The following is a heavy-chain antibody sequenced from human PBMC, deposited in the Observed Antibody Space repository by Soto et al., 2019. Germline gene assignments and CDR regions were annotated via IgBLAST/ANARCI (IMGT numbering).Heavy chain of an antibody. CDR1: GYTFTSYA. CDR3: AREHGGSGRSPGSDY. D-gene: IGHD6-19*01. J-gene: IGHJ4*02. V-gene: IGHV1-69*13. CDR2: IIAVIGTA. Sequence: SVKVSCKASGYTFTSYAMHWVRQAPGQGLEWMGGIIAVIGTAKYAQKFQGRVTITADESTSTAYMELSSLRSEDTAVYYCAREHGGSGRSPGSDYWGQGTLVTVSS.